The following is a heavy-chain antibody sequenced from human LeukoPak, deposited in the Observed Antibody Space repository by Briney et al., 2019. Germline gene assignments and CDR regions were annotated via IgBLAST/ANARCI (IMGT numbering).Heavy chain of an antibody. V-gene: IGHV3-30*02. CDR1: GFTFSSYG. D-gene: IGHD3-22*01. J-gene: IGHJ4*02. Sequence: GGSLRLSCAASGFTFSSYGMHWVRQAPGKGLEWVAFIRYDGSNKHYADSVKGRFTISRDSSKNTLYLHINSLRAEDTAVYYCARGPEYDSSGYYYLWRQRHYYFDYWGQGTLVTVSS. CDR2: IRYDGSNK. CDR3: ARGPEYDSSGYYYLWRQRHYYFDY.